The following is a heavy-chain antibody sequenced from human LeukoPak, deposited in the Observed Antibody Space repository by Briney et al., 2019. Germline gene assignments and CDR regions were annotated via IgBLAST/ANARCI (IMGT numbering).Heavy chain of an antibody. D-gene: IGHD2-21*02. CDR1: RFTFSSYA. Sequence: PGGSLRLSRAASRFTFSSYAMSWVRQAPGKGLAWVSAISGSGGRTYYADSVKGRFTISRDNSKNTLSLQMNSLRDEDTATYYCAKEVYCGRDCYNPGYGVDVWGQGTTVTVSS. V-gene: IGHV3-23*01. CDR2: ISGSGGRT. J-gene: IGHJ6*02. CDR3: AKEVYCGRDCYNPGYGVDV.